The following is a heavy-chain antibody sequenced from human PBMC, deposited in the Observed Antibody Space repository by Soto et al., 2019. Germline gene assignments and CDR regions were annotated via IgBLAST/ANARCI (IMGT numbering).Heavy chain of an antibody. Sequence: SETLSLTCTVSGGSISSSSYYWGWIRQPPGKGLEWIGSIYYSGSTYYNPSLKSRVTISVDTSKNQFSLKLSSVTAADTAVYYCATVAGKDYWGQGTLVTVSS. CDR2: IYYSGST. D-gene: IGHD6-19*01. CDR1: GGSISSSSYY. V-gene: IGHV4-39*01. J-gene: IGHJ4*02. CDR3: ATVAGKDY.